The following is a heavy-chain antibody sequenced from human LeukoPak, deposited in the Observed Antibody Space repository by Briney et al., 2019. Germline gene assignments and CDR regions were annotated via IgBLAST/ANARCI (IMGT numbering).Heavy chain of an antibody. D-gene: IGHD1-7*01. Sequence: PGGSLRLSCAASGFTFSNAWMSWVRQAPGKGLEWVGRIKIKTDGGTTDYAAPVKGRFTISGDDSKNTLYLQMNSLKTEDTAVYYCTTGPPTTVDFDYWGQGTLVTVSS. J-gene: IGHJ4*02. CDR1: GFTFSNAW. V-gene: IGHV3-15*01. CDR2: IKIKTDGGTT. CDR3: TTGPPTTVDFDY.